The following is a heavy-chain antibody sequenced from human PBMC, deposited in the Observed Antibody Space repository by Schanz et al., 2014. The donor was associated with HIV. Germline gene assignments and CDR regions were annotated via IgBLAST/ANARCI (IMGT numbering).Heavy chain of an antibody. J-gene: IGHJ4*02. D-gene: IGHD3-3*01. CDR3: ARDLYDFWSGTQYYLEY. CDR2: ISYDRRNK. V-gene: IGHV3-30*03. Sequence: QVQLVESGGGVVQPGRSLRLSCAASGFTFSSYGMHWVRQAPGKGLEWVAVISYDRRNKYYADSVKGRFTISRDNAKNSLYLQMSSLRDEDTAVYYCARDLYDFWSGTQYYLEYWGQGTLVTVSS. CDR1: GFTFSSYG.